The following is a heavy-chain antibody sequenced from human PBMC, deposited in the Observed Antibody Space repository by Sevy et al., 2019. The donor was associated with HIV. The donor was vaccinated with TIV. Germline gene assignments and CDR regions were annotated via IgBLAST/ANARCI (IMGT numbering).Heavy chain of an antibody. Sequence: GGSLRLSCAASGFSFSDAWMSWVRQTPGEGLEWVGRIKRRSDGGTTDFAAPVKGRFNISRDDSRNTLYLQMNSLQNEDTAVYYCATLGDSSTSRYFYGMDVWGQGTTVTVSS. J-gene: IGHJ6*02. D-gene: IGHD6-6*01. CDR2: IKRRSDGGTT. V-gene: IGHV3-15*01. CDR1: GFSFSDAW. CDR3: ATLGDSSTSRYFYGMDV.